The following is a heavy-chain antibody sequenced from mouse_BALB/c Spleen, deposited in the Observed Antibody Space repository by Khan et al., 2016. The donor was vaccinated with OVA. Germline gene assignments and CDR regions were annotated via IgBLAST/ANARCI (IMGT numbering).Heavy chain of an antibody. CDR1: GYTFTDFT. CDR2: ISTYYGDA. Sequence: QIQLVQSGAELVRPGVSVKISCKGSGYTFTDFTMHWVKQSHAMSLEWIGVISTYYGDATYNQKFKDKATMTVDKSSSTAYMELARLTSEDSAIYYCTSGGGGNRFAYWGQGTLVTVSA. J-gene: IGHJ3*01. CDR3: TSGGGGNRFAY. V-gene: IGHV1S137*01.